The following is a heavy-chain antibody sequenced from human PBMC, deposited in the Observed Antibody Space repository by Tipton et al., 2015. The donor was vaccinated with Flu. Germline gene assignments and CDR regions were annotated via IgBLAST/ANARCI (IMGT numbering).Heavy chain of an antibody. J-gene: IGHJ4*02. V-gene: IGHV4-31*02. CDR1: GGSISSGGYY. CDR2: IYYSGST. CDR3: ARRGGDCGGGCSADY. D-gene: IGHD2-21*02. Sequence: LRLSCTVSGGSISSGGYYWSWIRQHPGKGLEWIGYIYYSGSTYYNPSLKSRVTISVDTSKNQFSLKLSSVTAADTAVYYCARRGGDCGGGCSADYWGQGTLVTVSS.